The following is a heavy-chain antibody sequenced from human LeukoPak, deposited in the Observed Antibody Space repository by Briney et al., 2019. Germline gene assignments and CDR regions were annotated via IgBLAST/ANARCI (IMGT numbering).Heavy chain of an antibody. CDR2: IYHSGST. J-gene: IGHJ6*03. V-gene: IGHV4-30-2*01. CDR3: ARETSHCSSTSCYTYYYYYMDV. Sequence: PSETLSLTCTVSGGSISSGGYYWSWIRQPPGKGLEWIGYIYHSGSTYYNPSLKSRVTISVDRSKNQFSLKLSSVTAADTAVYYCARETSHCSSTSCYTYYYYYMDVWGKGTTVTVSS. CDR1: GGSISSGGYY. D-gene: IGHD2-2*02.